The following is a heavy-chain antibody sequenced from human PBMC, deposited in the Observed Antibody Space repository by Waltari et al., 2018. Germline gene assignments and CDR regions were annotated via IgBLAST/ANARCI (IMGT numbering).Heavy chain of an antibody. CDR2: INRDESIT. CDR1: GFTFRNYW. Sequence: EVQLVESGGGLVQPGGSLRLSCAASGFTFRNYWMHWVRQDPGKGLVWVSGINRDESITNYADSVKGRFTISRDNAKNTLYLQMNSLRAEDTAVFYCARGLSSSWYNWGQGTLVTVSS. D-gene: IGHD6-13*01. CDR3: ARGLSSSWYN. J-gene: IGHJ4*02. V-gene: IGHV3-74*01.